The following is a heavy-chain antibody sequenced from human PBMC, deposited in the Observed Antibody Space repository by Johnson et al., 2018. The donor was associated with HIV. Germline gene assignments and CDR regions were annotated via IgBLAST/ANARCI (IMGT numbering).Heavy chain of an antibody. D-gene: IGHD6-19*01. CDR3: ARDGVYSSPHDAFDI. Sequence: VQLVESGGGLVQPGGSLRLSCAASGFTFSSYVMHLVRQAPGKGLEWVAFIRYDGSNKYYADSLKGRFTISRDNAKNSLYLQMDNLRTEDTAVYYCARDGVYSSPHDAFDIWGQGTMVIVSS. CDR1: GFTFSSYV. V-gene: IGHV3-30*02. CDR2: IRYDGSNK. J-gene: IGHJ3*02.